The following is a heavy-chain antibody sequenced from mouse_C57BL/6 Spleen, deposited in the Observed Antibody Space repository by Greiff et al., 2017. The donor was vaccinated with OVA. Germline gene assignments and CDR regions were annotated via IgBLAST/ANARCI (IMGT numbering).Heavy chain of an antibody. D-gene: IGHD2-3*01. V-gene: IGHV1-26*01. CDR1: GYTFTDYY. Sequence: VQLQQSGPELVKPGASVKISCQASGYTFTDYYMNWVKQSPGKSLEWIGDINPNNGGTSYNQKFKGKATLTVDKSSRTAYMELRSMTSDNAAVYYCASRYDGDPWYFDVWGTGTTVTVSS. CDR2: INPNNGGT. J-gene: IGHJ1*03. CDR3: ASRYDGDPWYFDV.